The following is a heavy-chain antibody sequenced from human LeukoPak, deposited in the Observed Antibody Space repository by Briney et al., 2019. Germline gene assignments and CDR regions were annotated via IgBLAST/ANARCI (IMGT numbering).Heavy chain of an antibody. Sequence: GESLKISCKGSGYTFTNYYIGWVRQTPGKGLEWMGIISPGDSDARYSPSFQGQVTISADKSISTAYLRWSSLKPSDTAIPDYVTRYCSGASCNPYFFDYWGQGTLVTVSS. J-gene: IGHJ4*02. D-gene: IGHD2-15*01. CDR2: ISPGDSDA. V-gene: IGHV5-51*01. CDR1: GYTFTNYY. CDR3: VTRYCSGASCNPYFFDY.